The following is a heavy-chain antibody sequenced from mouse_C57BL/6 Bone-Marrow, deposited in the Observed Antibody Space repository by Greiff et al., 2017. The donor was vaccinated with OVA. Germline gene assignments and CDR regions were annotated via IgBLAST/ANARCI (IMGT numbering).Heavy chain of an antibody. CDR1: GYTFTSYW. CDR3: TRANYYGSSYDV. CDR2: IYPGNSDT. Sequence: VHVKQSGTVLARPGASVKMSCKTSGYTFTSYWMHWVKQRPGQGLEWIGAIYPGNSDTSYNQKFKGKAKLTAVTSASTAYMELSSLTNEDSAVYYCTRANYYGSSYDVWGTGTTVTVSS. J-gene: IGHJ1*03. V-gene: IGHV1-5*01. D-gene: IGHD1-1*01.